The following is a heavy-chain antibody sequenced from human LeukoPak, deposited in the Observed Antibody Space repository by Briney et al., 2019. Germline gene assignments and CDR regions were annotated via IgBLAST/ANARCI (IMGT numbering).Heavy chain of an antibody. J-gene: IGHJ4*02. D-gene: IGHD2-2*01. V-gene: IGHV1-46*03. Sequence: ASVKVSCQASGYTFTSYYMHWVRQAPGQGLEWMGIINPSGGSASYAQKFQGRVTMTRDTSTSTIYMELSSLRFEDTAVYYCARDEGYCSSISCYLFDYWGQGTLVTVSS. CDR3: ARDEGYCSSISCYLFDY. CDR1: GYTFTSYY. CDR2: INPSGGSA.